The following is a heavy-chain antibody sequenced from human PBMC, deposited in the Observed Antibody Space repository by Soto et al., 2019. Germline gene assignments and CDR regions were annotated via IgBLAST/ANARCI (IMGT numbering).Heavy chain of an antibody. V-gene: IGHV3-21*01. CDR1: GFTFSSYS. CDR2: ISSSGRYI. Sequence: GGSLRLSCAASGFTFSSYSINWVRQAPGKGLEWVSSISSSGRYIYYADSLKGRFTISRDNAKNSLYLQMNSLRAEDTAVYYCARDPSDTSGYYLDYWGQGTLVTVSS. D-gene: IGHD3-22*01. J-gene: IGHJ4*02. CDR3: ARDPSDTSGYYLDY.